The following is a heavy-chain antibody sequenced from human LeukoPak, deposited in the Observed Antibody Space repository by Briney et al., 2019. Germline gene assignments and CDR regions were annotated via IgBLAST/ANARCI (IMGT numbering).Heavy chain of an antibody. CDR3: ARLRFLEWLPNFDY. V-gene: IGHV4-59*11. Sequence: SETLSLTCTVSGGSISSHYWSWIRQPPGKGLEWVGYIYYSGSTNYNPSLKSRVTISVDTSKNQSSLKLSSVTAADTAVYYCARLRFLEWLPNFDYWGQGTLVTVSS. J-gene: IGHJ4*02. CDR1: GGSISSHY. CDR2: IYYSGST. D-gene: IGHD3-3*01.